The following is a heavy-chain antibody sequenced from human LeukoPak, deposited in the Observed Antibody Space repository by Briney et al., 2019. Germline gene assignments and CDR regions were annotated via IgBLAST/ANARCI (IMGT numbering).Heavy chain of an antibody. V-gene: IGHV4-34*01. D-gene: IGHD6-13*01. CDR2: INHSGST. CDR1: GGSFSGYY. J-gene: IGHJ6*02. CDR3: ARGAGIAAAGPYYYYGMDV. Sequence: PSETLSLTCAVYGGSFSGYYWSWIRQPPGKGLEWIGEINHSGSTNYNPSLKSRVTISVDTSKNQFSLKLSSVTAADTAVYYCARGAGIAAAGPYYYYGMDVWGQGTTVTVSS.